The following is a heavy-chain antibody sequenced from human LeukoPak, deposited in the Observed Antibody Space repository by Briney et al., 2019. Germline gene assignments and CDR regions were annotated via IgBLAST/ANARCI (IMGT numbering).Heavy chain of an antibody. CDR1: GYTFTSYA. V-gene: IGHV7-4-1*02. D-gene: IGHD4-17*01. CDR2: INTNTGNP. CDR3: ARAGNGDYSYYYYGMDV. Sequence: ASVKVSCKASGYTFTSYAMNWVRQAPGQGLEWMGWINTNTGNPTYAQGFTGRFVFSLDTSVSTAYLRISSLKAEDTAVYYCARAGNGDYSYYYYGMDVWGQGTTVTVSS. J-gene: IGHJ6*02.